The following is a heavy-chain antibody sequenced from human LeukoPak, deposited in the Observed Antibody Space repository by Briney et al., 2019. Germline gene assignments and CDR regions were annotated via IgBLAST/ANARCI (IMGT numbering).Heavy chain of an antibody. CDR1: GFALSSHW. V-gene: IGHV3-7*03. J-gene: IGHJ6*02. CDR3: ARNNGMDV. Sequence: GESLRLSCAASGFALSSHWMTWVRQVPGRGPEWVANVNRDGGETYYLDSVKGRFTISKDNAKNSLYLQMNSLRAEDTALYHCARNNGMDVWGQGTTVIVSS. CDR2: VNRDGGET.